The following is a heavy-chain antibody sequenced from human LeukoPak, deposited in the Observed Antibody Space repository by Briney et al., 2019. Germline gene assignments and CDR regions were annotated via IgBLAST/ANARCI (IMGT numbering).Heavy chain of an antibody. CDR2: INPSGGST. Sequence: ASVTVSCKASGYTFTSYYMHWVRQAPGQGLEWMGMINPSGGSTSYAQRFQGRVTMTRDTSTSTVYMELSSLRSEDTAVYYCAIWGKLPTHDYWGQGTLVTVSS. J-gene: IGHJ4*02. V-gene: IGHV1-46*01. CDR3: AIWGKLPTHDY. D-gene: IGHD2-15*01. CDR1: GYTFTSYY.